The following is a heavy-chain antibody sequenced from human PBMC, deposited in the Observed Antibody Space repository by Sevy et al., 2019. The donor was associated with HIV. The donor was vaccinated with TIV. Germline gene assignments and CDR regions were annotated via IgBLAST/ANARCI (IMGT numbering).Heavy chain of an antibody. CDR3: ARGLGLDC. J-gene: IGHJ4*02. CDR2: LRPDGSDK. Sequence: GGSLRLSCAASGFTFSPYWMTWVRQAPGKGLEWVANLRPDGSDKFYVDSVKGRFPISRDNAKNSLYLQMNSRRADDTAMYCCARGLGLDCWGQGALVTVSS. CDR1: GFTFSPYW. D-gene: IGHD3-16*01. V-gene: IGHV3-7*01.